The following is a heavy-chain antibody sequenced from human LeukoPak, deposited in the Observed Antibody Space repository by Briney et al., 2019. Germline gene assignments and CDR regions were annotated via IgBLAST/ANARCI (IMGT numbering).Heavy chain of an antibody. CDR2: INPNSGGT. D-gene: IGHD6-13*01. J-gene: IGHJ4*02. V-gene: IGHV1-2*02. CDR1: GYTFTGYY. Sequence: GASVKVSCKASGYTFTGYYMHWVRQAPGQGLKWMGWINPNSGGTNYAQKFQGRVTMTRATSISTAYMELSRLRSDDTAVYYCAREGLAAAGLDYWGQGTLVTVSS. CDR3: AREGLAAAGLDY.